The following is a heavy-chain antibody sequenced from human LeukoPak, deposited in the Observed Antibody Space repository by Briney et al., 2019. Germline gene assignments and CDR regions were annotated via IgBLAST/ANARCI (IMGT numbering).Heavy chain of an antibody. V-gene: IGHV3-20*04. CDR2: INWNGGST. CDR3: ARDRGSGDYGQYYYYYYYMDV. J-gene: IGHJ6*03. CDR1: AFTFDDYA. Sequence: RTGGSLRLSCTASAFTFDDYAMSWVRQAPGKGLEWVSTINWNGGSTGYADSVKGRFTISRDNAKNSLYLQMNSLRAEDTALYYCARDRGSGDYGQYYYYYYYMDVWGKGTTATISS. D-gene: IGHD4-17*01.